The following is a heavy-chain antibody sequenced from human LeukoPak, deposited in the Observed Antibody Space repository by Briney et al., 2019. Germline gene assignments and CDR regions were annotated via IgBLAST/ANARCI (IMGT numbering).Heavy chain of an antibody. CDR2: IYYSGST. CDR3: AEGVWGGDCSASDAFDI. Sequence: PSETLSLTCTVSGGSISSSSYYWGWIRQPPGKGLEWIGSIYYSGSTYYNPSLKSRVTISVDTSKNQFSLKLSSVTAADTAVYYWAEGVWGGDCSASDAFDIWGQGKMVTVSS. J-gene: IGHJ3*02. CDR1: GGSISSSSYY. D-gene: IGHD2-21*02. V-gene: IGHV4-39*01.